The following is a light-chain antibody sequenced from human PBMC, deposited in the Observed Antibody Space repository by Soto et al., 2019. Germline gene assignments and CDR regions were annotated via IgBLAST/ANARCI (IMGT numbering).Light chain of an antibody. CDR3: QQYGSSLYT. Sequence: EIVLTQSPGTLSLSPGERATLSCRASQSVSSSYLAWFQQKPGQAPRLLIYGASGRATGIPDRFSGSGSGTDFTLTISRLEPEDFALYYCQQYGSSLYTFGQGTKLEIK. J-gene: IGKJ2*01. V-gene: IGKV3-20*01. CDR1: QSVSSSY. CDR2: GAS.